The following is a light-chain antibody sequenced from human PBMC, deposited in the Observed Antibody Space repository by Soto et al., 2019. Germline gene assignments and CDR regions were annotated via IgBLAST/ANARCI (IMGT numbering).Light chain of an antibody. CDR3: HQNGPSIP. J-gene: IGKJ4*01. CDR1: RYVSTSF. CDR2: ATS. V-gene: IGKV3-20*01. Sequence: EIVLTQSPDTLSLSPGERATLSCRASRYVSTSFLAWYQQKGGQAPRLLIYATSTRATGIPDRFSGSGSETAFTLTISGLEPEDLAVYSCHQNGPSIPFGGGTGWRS.